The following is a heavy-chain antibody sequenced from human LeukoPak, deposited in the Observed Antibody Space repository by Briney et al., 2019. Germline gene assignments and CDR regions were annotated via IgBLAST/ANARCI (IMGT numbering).Heavy chain of an antibody. CDR1: EFTFDDYG. D-gene: IGHD5-24*01. CDR2: INWNSHNI. Sequence: GGSLRLSCVASEFTFDDYGMHWVRQVPGKGLEWVSGINWNSHNIGYADSVRGRFTISRDNAKNSLYLQMNSLRADDTALYYCAKDALRKRWLQFGAFDMWGQGTKVTVSS. J-gene: IGHJ3*02. CDR3: AKDALRKRWLQFGAFDM. V-gene: IGHV3-9*01.